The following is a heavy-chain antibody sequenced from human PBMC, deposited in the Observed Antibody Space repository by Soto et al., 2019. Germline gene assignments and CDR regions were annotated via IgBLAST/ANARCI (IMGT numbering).Heavy chain of an antibody. D-gene: IGHD2-8*01. CDR1: GGSISSYD. V-gene: IGHV4-59*01. Sequence: PSETLSLTCTVSGGSISSYDWSWIRQPPGKGLEWIGYIYYSGSTNYNPSLKSRVTISVDTSKNQFSLKLSSVTAADTAVYYCARGGVEKGYYYYGMDVWGQGTTVTVSS. CDR3: ARGGVEKGYYYYGMDV. CDR2: IYYSGST. J-gene: IGHJ6*02.